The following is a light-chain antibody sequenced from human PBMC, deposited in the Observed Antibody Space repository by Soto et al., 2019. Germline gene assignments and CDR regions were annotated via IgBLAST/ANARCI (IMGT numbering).Light chain of an antibody. V-gene: IGKV1-12*01. J-gene: IGKJ3*01. CDR3: QQANSFPFP. Sequence: DLQITQSPSSVSASGGGRVTITCRASQGISSWLAWYQQKPGKAPKLLIYAASSLQTGVPSRFSGSVSGTDFTLTINSLQPEDFATDYCQQANSFPFPFGPGTKVDIK. CDR1: QGISSW. CDR2: AAS.